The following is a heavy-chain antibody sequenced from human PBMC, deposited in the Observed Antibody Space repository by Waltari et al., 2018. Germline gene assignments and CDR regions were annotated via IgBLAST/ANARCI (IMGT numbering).Heavy chain of an antibody. CDR2: SNAANTNT. V-gene: IGHV1-3*01. D-gene: IGHD6-19*01. Sequence: VRQAPGQSLEWMGWSNAANTNTKYSQKFQGRVTITRDTSASTAYMELSSLTSEDTAVYYCARSGWLDYWGQGTLVTVSS. CDR3: ARSGWLDY. J-gene: IGHJ4*02.